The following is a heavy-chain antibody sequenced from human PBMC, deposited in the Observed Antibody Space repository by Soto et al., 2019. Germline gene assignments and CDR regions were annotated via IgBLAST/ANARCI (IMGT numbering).Heavy chain of an antibody. V-gene: IGHV3-23*01. CDR3: AKDRNYPRDQFHY. CDR2: ISANGQGI. J-gene: IGHJ4*02. CDR1: GFTFSTYA. D-gene: IGHD1-7*01. Sequence: PGGSLRPSCAASGFTFSTYALSWVRPAPGKGLEWVSAISANGQGIYYADSVRGRFTISRDNSKNTIFLHMDSLRAEDTAVYYCAKDRNYPRDQFHYWGQGTLVTVSS.